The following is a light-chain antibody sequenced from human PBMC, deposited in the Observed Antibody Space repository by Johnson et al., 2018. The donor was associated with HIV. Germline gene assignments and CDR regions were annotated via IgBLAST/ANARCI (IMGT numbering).Light chain of an antibody. V-gene: IGLV1-51*01. J-gene: IGLJ1*01. Sequence: QSVLTQPASVSAASGQKVNISCSGSNSNIGSYYVSWYQHLPGTAPKLLIYDNTKRPSGIPDRFSGSKSDTSATLGITGLQTGDEADYFCGTWDNSLSAYVCATGTKVTVL. CDR2: DNT. CDR1: NSNIGSYY. CDR3: GTWDNSLSAYV.